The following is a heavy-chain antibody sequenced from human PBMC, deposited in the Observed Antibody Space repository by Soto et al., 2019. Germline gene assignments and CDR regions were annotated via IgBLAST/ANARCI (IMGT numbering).Heavy chain of an antibody. Sequence: PSETLSLTCTVSGGSISSYYWSWIRQPPGKGLEWIGYIYYSGSTYYNPSLKSRVTISVDTSKNQFSLELSSVTAADTAVYYCAREGFHDFWSGYRNWFDPWGQGTLVTVSS. CDR3: AREGFHDFWSGYRNWFDP. CDR1: GGSISSYY. V-gene: IGHV4-59*01. D-gene: IGHD3-3*01. J-gene: IGHJ5*02. CDR2: IYYSGST.